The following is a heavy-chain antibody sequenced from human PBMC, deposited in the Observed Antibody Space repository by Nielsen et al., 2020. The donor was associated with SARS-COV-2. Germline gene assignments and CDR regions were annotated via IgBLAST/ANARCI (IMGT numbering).Heavy chain of an antibody. V-gene: IGHV3-23*01. D-gene: IGHD2-2*03. CDR1: GFTFSSYA. J-gene: IGHJ6*02. Sequence: GGSLRLSCAASGFTFSSYAMSWVRQAPGKGLEWVSAISGSGGSTYYADSVKGRFTISRDNSKNTLYLQMNSLRAEDTAVYYCAKETIDLDIVVVPAAREGYYYGMDVWGQGTTVTVSS. CDR2: ISGSGGST. CDR3: AKETIDLDIVVVPAAREGYYYGMDV.